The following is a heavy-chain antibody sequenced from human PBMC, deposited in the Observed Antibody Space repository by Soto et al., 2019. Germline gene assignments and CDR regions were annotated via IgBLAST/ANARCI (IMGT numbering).Heavy chain of an antibody. CDR1: GFTFSDYA. V-gene: IGHV3-23*01. Sequence: EVQLLESGGGLVQPGGSLRLSCAASGFTFSDYAMSWVRQAPARGLEWVSLISSSGGSTYYADSVKGRFTISRDSSKNTLYLRMNSLRAEDTAVYYCARGRYHGYDLQSGFYFDYWGQGSLVTVPS. J-gene: IGHJ4*02. D-gene: IGHD5-12*01. CDR2: ISSSGGST. CDR3: ARGRYHGYDLQSGFYFDY.